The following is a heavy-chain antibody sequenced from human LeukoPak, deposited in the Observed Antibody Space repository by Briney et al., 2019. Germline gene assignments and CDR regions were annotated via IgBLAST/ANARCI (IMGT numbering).Heavy chain of an antibody. CDR1: GGSISRGGYY. CDR3: ARGSYSKDYYYYMEV. J-gene: IGHJ6*03. Sequence: SQTLSLTCTVSGGSISRGGYYWSWIRQHPGKGLEWIGYIYYSGSTYYNPSLKSRVTISVDTSKNQFSLKLSSVTAADTAVYYCARGSYSKDYYYYMEVWGKGTTVTVSS. CDR2: IYYSGST. D-gene: IGHD4-11*01. V-gene: IGHV4-31*03.